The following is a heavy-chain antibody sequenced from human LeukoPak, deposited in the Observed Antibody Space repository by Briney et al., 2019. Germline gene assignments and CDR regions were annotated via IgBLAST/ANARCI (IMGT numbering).Heavy chain of an antibody. V-gene: IGHV3-11*06. CDR2: ISGTGIYT. Sequence: GGSLRLSCAASGFTFSDYYMSWIRQAPGKGLEWISYISGTGIYTNYADSVKGRFTISRDNAKNSLYLQMNSLRAEDTAVYYCARDRGRYTSGWYFDYWGQGTLVTVSS. D-gene: IGHD6-19*01. J-gene: IGHJ4*02. CDR3: ARDRGRYTSGWYFDY. CDR1: GFTFSDYY.